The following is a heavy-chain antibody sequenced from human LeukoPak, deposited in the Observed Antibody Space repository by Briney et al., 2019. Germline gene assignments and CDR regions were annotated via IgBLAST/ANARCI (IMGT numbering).Heavy chain of an antibody. V-gene: IGHV3-21*01. CDR1: GFTFSSYS. J-gene: IGHJ4*02. CDR3: ARGGGSSSWYQLDY. D-gene: IGHD6-13*01. Sequence: GGSLRLSCAPSGFTFSSYSMNWVRQAPGGGLEWVSSISSSSSYIYYADSVKGRFTISRDNAKNSLYLQMNSLRAEDTAVYYCARGGGSSSWYQLDYWGQGTLVTVSS. CDR2: ISSSSSYI.